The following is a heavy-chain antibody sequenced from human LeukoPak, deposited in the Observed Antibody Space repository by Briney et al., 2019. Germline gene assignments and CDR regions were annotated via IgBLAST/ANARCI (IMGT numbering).Heavy chain of an antibody. CDR3: AKDFEVHSNGCRGYFDY. D-gene: IGHD6-19*01. CDR2: FGVSGDTT. Sequence: GGPLRLSWAASGFTLNTHPLTWVRQAQGKGLNGFPQFGVSGDTTYYADSVKGRFTISRDNSKNTVYLQMNSLRPEDSVVYYCAKDFEVHSNGCRGYFDYWGQGTLVTVSS. V-gene: IGHV3-23*01. J-gene: IGHJ4*02. CDR1: GFTLNTHP.